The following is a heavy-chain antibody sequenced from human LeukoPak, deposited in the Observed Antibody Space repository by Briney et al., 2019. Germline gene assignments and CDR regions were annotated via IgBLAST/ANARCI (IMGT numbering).Heavy chain of an antibody. D-gene: IGHD5-24*01. CDR1: GFTFSSYA. V-gene: IGHV3-30-3*01. CDR3: ARVGRDGYNYVRDGFDI. J-gene: IGHJ3*02. Sequence: TGGSLRLSCAASGFTFSSYAMHWVRQAPGKGLEWVAVISYDGSNKYYADSVKGRFTISRDNSKNTLYLQMNSLRAEDTAVYYCARVGRDGYNYVRDGFDIWGQGAMVTVSS. CDR2: ISYDGSNK.